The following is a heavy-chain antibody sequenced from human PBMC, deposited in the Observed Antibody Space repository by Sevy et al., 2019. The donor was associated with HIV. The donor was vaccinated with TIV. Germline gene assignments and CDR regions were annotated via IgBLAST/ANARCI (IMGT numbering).Heavy chain of an antibody. V-gene: IGHV4-34*01. CDR3: ARGRRDMVVVPAVPSLYYFDY. CDR1: GGSFSGYY. D-gene: IGHD2-2*01. CDR2: INHSGST. Sequence: SQTLSLTCAVYGGSFSGYYWSWIRQPPGKGLEWIGEINHSGSTNYNPSLKSRVTISVDTSKNQFYLKLSSVTAADTAVYYCARGRRDMVVVPAVPSLYYFDYWGQGTLVTVSS. J-gene: IGHJ4*02.